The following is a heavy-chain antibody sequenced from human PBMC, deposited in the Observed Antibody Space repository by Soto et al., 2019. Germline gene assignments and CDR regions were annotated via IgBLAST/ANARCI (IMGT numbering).Heavy chain of an antibody. CDR2: ISYDGSNK. Sequence: QVQLVESGGGVVQPGRSLRLSCAASGFTFSSYAMHWVHQAPGKELEWVAVISYDGSNKYYADSVKGRFTISRDNSKNTLYLQIKSLRAEDTAVYYCARHPLWGTGMVLWYFDLWGRSTLVTVSS. V-gene: IGHV3-30-3*01. J-gene: IGHJ2*01. CDR1: GFTFSSYA. CDR3: ARHPLWGTGMVLWYFDL. D-gene: IGHD5-18*01.